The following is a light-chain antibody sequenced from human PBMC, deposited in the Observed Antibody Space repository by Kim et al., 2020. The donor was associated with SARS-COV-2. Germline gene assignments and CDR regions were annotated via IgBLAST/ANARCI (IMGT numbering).Light chain of an antibody. J-gene: IGLJ2*01. CDR3: SSYTSSSRV. V-gene: IGLV2-14*04. Sequence: PGQSITISCTGTSSDVGGYNYVSWYQQHPGKAPKLIIYDVSKRPSGVSNRFSGSKSGNTASLTISGLQAEDEADYYCSSYTSSSRVFGGGTKLTVL. CDR1: SSDVGGYNY. CDR2: DVS.